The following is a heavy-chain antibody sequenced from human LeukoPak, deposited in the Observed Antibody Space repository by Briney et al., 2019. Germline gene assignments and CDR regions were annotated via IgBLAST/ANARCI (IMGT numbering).Heavy chain of an antibody. Sequence: PGGSLRLSCAASGFTFSSYEMNWVRQAPGKGLEWVSYISSSGSTIYYADSVKGRFTISRDNAKNSLYLQMNSLRAGDTAVYYCARVLRWLQEADYWGQGTLVTVSS. J-gene: IGHJ4*02. CDR1: GFTFSSYE. CDR2: ISSSGSTI. V-gene: IGHV3-48*03. CDR3: ARVLRWLQEADY. D-gene: IGHD5-24*01.